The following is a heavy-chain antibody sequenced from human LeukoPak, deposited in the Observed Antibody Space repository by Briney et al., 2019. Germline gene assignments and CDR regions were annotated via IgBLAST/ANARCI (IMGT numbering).Heavy chain of an antibody. V-gene: IGHV3-23*01. CDR2: ISHDGMNA. D-gene: IGHD6-19*01. CDR1: GLHFSGTA. Sequence: GGSLRLSCAASGLHFSGTAMSWVRQAPGKGLEWVSAISHDGMNAYYADSVKGRFTISRDNSKKTVSLEMSSLTAADTGVYYCAKDGAQYSSGPGCDPRGQGALVTVSP. CDR3: AKDGAQYSSGPGCDP. J-gene: IGHJ5*02.